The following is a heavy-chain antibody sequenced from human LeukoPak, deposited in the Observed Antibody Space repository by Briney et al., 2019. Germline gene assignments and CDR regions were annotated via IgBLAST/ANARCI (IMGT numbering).Heavy chain of an antibody. CDR2: ISAYNGNT. CDR1: GYTFSSYG. D-gene: IGHD3-10*01. Sequence: ASVKLSCKASGYTFSSYGISWVRQAPGQGLEWMGWISAYNGNTNYAQKLQGRVTITTDASTSTAYMELSSLRSDDTAVYYCARDRSTMVRGVNGYWGQGTLVTVSS. V-gene: IGHV1-18*01. J-gene: IGHJ4*02. CDR3: ARDRSTMVRGVNGY.